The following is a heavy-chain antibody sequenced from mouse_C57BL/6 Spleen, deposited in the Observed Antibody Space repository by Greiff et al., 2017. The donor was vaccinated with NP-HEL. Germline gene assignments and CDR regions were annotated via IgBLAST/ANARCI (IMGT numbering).Heavy chain of an antibody. V-gene: IGHV1-80*01. CDR2: IYPGDGDT. CDR3: ARGTSTVGYFDY. J-gene: IGHJ2*01. CDR1: GYAFSSYW. Sequence: VKLMESGAELVKPGASVKISCKASGYAFSSYWMNWVKQRPGKGLEWIGQIYPGDGDTNYNGKFKGKATLTADKSSSTAYMQLSSLTSEDSAVYFCARGTSTVGYFDYWGQGTTLTVSS. D-gene: IGHD1-1*01.